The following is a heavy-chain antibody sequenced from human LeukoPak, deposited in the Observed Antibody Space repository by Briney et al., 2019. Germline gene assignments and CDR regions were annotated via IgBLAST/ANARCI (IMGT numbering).Heavy chain of an antibody. CDR2: ISAYNGNT. J-gene: IGHJ6*03. D-gene: IGHD6-13*01. Sequence: ASVKVPCKASGYTFTSYGISWVRRAPGQGLEWMGWISAYNGNTNYAQKLQGRVTMTTDTSTSTAYMELRSLRSDDTAVYYCARGRIAAAGTDYYYYMDVWGKGTTVTVSS. CDR3: ARGRIAAAGTDYYYYMDV. CDR1: GYTFTSYG. V-gene: IGHV1-18*01.